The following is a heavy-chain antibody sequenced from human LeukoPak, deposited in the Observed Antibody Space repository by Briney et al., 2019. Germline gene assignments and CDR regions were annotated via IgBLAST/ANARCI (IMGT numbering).Heavy chain of an antibody. V-gene: IGHV3-74*01. CDR1: GFNFGSRW. CDR2: IKDDRFTA. CDR3: HPLAYVSN. D-gene: IGHD3-22*01. Sequence: GGSLRLSCAVSGFNFGSRWMHWVRHAPGKGLVWVAVIKDDRFTASYADSVKGRFIAFRDDARKTVYLQMSSLRVEDTAVYYCHPLAYVSNWGQGTLVTVSS. J-gene: IGHJ4*02.